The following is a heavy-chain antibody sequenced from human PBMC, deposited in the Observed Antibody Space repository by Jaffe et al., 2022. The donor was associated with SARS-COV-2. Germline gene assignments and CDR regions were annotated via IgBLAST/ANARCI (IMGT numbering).Heavy chain of an antibody. Sequence: QVQLQESGPGLVKPSETLSLTCTVSGGSVNSVSYHWSWIRQPPGKGLEWIGYFRSSESTKYNPSLKSRVTISADTSKNQFSLNLSSVTAADTAVYYCATYRAGVGGQGFWGQGTLVTVSS. D-gene: IGHD2-15*01. CDR1: GGSVNSVSYH. CDR2: FRSSEST. V-gene: IGHV4-61*01. J-gene: IGHJ4*02. CDR3: ATYRAGVGGQGF.